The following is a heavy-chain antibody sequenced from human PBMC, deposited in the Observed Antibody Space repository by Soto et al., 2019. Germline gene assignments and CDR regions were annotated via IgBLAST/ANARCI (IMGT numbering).Heavy chain of an antibody. J-gene: IGHJ4*02. V-gene: IGHV1-8*01. CDR2: MNANNGNT. CDR3: ARDLGGWPDY. D-gene: IGHD2-15*01. Sequence: GASVKVSCKASGYTFTSYDINWVRLAPGQGLEWMGWMNANNGNTTYSQKFQGRVTITRDTSASTAYMELSSLRSEDTAVYYCARDLGGWPDYWGQGTLVTVSS. CDR1: GYTFTSYD.